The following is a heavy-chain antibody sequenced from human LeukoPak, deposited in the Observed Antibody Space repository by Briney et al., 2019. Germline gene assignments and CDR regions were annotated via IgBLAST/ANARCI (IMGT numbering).Heavy chain of an antibody. CDR2: INSDGSNT. CDR3: AISPEFDN. J-gene: IGHJ4*02. V-gene: IGHV3-74*01. CDR1: GFTFSSYW. Sequence: PGESLRLSCAASGFTFSSYWVHWVRQAPGEGLVWVSRINSDGSNTNYADSVKGRFTISRDNAKNTLYLQMNSLRAEDTAVYYCAISPEFDNWGQGTLVTVSS. D-gene: IGHD1-14*01.